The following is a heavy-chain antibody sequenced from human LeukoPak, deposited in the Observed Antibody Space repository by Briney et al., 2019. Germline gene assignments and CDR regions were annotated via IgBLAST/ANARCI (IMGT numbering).Heavy chain of an antibody. V-gene: IGHV3-7*01. CDR1: GFTFSSYW. D-gene: IGHD4-17*01. CDR3: ARGDFNDNGDYVDAFDI. J-gene: IGHJ3*02. Sequence: GGSLRLSCAASGFTFSSYWMSWVRQAPGKGLEWVANIKPDGREKYYLDSVKGRFTISRDNVKKSLYLQMNSLRAADTAVYYCARGDFNDNGDYVDAFDIWGHGTMVTVSS. CDR2: IKPDGREK.